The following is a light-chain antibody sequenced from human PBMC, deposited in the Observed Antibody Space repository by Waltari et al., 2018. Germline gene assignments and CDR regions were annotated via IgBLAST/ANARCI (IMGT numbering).Light chain of an antibody. CDR3: CSYAGSSTVV. V-gene: IGLV2-23*02. CDR1: SRAVGGYNL. Sequence: QSALTRPASESGSPGTSLTIPCPGTSRAVGGYNLVSWYQQHPGKAPKLMIYEVSKRPSGVSNRFSGSKSGNTASLTISGLQAEDEADYYCCSYAGSSTVVFGGGTKLTVL. CDR2: EVS. J-gene: IGLJ2*01.